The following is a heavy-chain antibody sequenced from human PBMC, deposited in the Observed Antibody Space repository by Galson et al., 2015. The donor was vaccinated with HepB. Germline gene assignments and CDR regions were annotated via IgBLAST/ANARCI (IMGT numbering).Heavy chain of an antibody. CDR3: ARGAFHRLMIVLTSGFRGFDY. D-gene: IGHD3-22*01. V-gene: IGHV1-3*01. J-gene: IGHJ4*02. Sequence: SVKVSCKASGYTFTSYAMHWVRQAPGQRLEWMGWINAGNGNTKYSQKFQGRVTITRDTSASTAYMELSSLRSEDTAVYYCARGAFHRLMIVLTSGFRGFDYWGQGTLVTVSS. CDR1: GYTFTSYA. CDR2: INAGNGNT.